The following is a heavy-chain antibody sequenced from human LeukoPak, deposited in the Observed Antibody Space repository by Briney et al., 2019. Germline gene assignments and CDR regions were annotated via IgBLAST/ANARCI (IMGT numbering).Heavy chain of an antibody. Sequence: ASVKVSCKVSGYTLTELSMHWVRQAPGQGLEWMGGIIPIFGTANYAQKFQGRVTITADESTSTAYMELSSLRSEDTAVYYCARHHSSVHYYYGMDVWGQGATVTVSS. V-gene: IGHV1-69*13. CDR1: GYTLTELS. CDR3: ARHHSSVHYYYGMDV. J-gene: IGHJ6*02. D-gene: IGHD6-19*01. CDR2: IIPIFGTA.